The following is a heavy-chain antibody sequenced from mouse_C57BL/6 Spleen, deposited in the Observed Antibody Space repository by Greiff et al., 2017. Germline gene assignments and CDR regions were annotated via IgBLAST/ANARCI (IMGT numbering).Heavy chain of an antibody. D-gene: IGHD2-12*01. Sequence: QVQLQQSGPELVKPGASVKISCKASGYAFSSSWMNWVKQRPGKGLEWIGRIYPGDGDTNYNGKFKGKATLTADKSSSTAYMQLSSLTSEDSAVYFCARALYRGYYFDYWGQGTTLTVSS. CDR2: IYPGDGDT. CDR1: GYAFSSSW. V-gene: IGHV1-82*01. J-gene: IGHJ2*01. CDR3: ARALYRGYYFDY.